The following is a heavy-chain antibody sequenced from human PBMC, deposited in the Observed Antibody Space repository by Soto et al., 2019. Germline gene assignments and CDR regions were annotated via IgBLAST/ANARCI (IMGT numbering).Heavy chain of an antibody. CDR1: GGSISSYY. V-gene: IGHV4-59*01. CDR2: IYYSGST. Sequence: PSETLSLTCTVSGGSISSYYWSWIRQPPGKGLEWIGYIYYSGSTNYNPSLKSRVTISVDTSKNQFSLKLSSVTAADTAVYYCARGDYGGNSRIDAFDIWGQGTMVT. CDR3: ARGDYGGNSRIDAFDI. D-gene: IGHD4-17*01. J-gene: IGHJ3*02.